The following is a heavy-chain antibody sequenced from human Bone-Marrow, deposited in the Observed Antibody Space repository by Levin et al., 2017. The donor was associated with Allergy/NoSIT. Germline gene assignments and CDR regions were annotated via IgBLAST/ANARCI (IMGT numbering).Heavy chain of an antibody. J-gene: IGHJ4*02. Sequence: ASVKVSCKASGFTFSNSAMQWVRQTRGQPLEWIGGIVVASGDTHYAPKLQGRVTLTTDMSTSTAYMELTNLRSEDTAVYYCAASFLLWGQGSLVAVSS. CDR1: GFTFSNSA. CDR3: AASFLL. V-gene: IGHV1-58*02. CDR2: IVVASGDT.